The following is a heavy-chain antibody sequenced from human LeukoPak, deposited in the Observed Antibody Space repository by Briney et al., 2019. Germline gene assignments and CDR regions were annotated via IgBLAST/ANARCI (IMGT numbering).Heavy chain of an antibody. CDR2: IYYSGST. D-gene: IGHD6-13*01. CDR1: GGSISSYY. CDR3: ATDRRFIAAPGTYYFDY. J-gene: IGHJ4*02. Sequence: SGTLSLTCTVSGGSISSYYWSWIRQPPGKGLEWIGFIYYSGSTNYNPSLKSRVTISVDTSNNQFSLKLSSVTAADTAVYYCATDRRFIAAPGTYYFDYWGQGTLVTVSS. V-gene: IGHV4-59*01.